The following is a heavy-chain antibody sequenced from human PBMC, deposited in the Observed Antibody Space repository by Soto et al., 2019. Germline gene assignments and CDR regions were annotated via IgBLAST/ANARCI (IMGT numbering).Heavy chain of an antibody. V-gene: IGHV1-69*02. CDR1: GGTFSSYT. CDR2: IIPILGIG. Sequence: QVQLVQSGAEVKKPGSSVKVSCKASGGTFSSYTISWVRQAPGQGLEWMGRIIPILGIGNYAQKFQGRVTITADKSTSTAYMELSSLRYEDTAVYYCARDHYGSWSSSHFDYWGQGTLVTVSS. J-gene: IGHJ4*02. CDR3: ARDHYGSWSSSHFDY. D-gene: IGHD3-10*01.